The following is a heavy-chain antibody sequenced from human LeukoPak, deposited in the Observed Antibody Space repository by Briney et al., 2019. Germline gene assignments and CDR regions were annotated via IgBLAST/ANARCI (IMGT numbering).Heavy chain of an antibody. J-gene: IGHJ4*02. Sequence: GGSQRLSCAASGFTFSNYSMSWVRQAPGKGLEWVSTISGTGGTTYYADSVKGRFTISRDNSKNTLFLQFNSLRADDTAVYYCAKGRGTTVTAAANYWGQGTLVTVSS. CDR1: GFTFSNYS. D-gene: IGHD4-17*01. V-gene: IGHV3-23*01. CDR3: AKGRGTTVTAAANY. CDR2: ISGTGGTT.